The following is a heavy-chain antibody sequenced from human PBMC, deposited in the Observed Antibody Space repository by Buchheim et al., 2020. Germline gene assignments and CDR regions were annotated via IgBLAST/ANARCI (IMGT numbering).Heavy chain of an antibody. J-gene: IGHJ3*02. CDR2: IWYDGSNQ. Sequence: QVQLVESGGGVVQPGRSLRLSCAASGFTFSSYGMHWVRQAPGKGLEWVAVIWYDGSNQYYADSVKGRFTISRDNSKNTRYLQMNSLRAEDTAVYYCARMGYYDSSGYSPDDAFDIWGQGT. CDR3: ARMGYYDSSGYSPDDAFDI. D-gene: IGHD3-22*01. CDR1: GFTFSSYG. V-gene: IGHV3-33*01.